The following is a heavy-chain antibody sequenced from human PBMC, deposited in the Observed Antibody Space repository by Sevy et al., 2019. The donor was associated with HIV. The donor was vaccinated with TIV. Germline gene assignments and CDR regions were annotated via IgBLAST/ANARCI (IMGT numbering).Heavy chain of an antibody. J-gene: IGHJ6*02. D-gene: IGHD3-10*01. CDR1: NYTFTSYG. Sequence: ASVKVSCKPSNYTFTSYGISWVRQAPGQGLEWMGWISAYNGDTNYAQNLQGRLTMTTDKSTSTAYMELRSLKSDDTAVYYCSREHLQTSVSGNGMDVWGQGTTVTVSS. V-gene: IGHV1-18*01. CDR3: SREHLQTSVSGNGMDV. CDR2: ISAYNGDT.